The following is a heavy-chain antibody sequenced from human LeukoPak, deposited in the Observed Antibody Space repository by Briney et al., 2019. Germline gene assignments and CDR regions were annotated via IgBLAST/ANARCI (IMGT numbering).Heavy chain of an antibody. CDR1: GFTFSSYG. V-gene: IGHV3-30*18. D-gene: IGHD3-22*01. J-gene: IGHJ4*02. Sequence: PGGSLRLSCAASGFTFSSYGMHWVRQAPGKGLEWVAVISYDGSNKYYADSVKGRFTISRDNSKSTLYLQMNSLRAEDTAVYYCAKDFGRYYYDSSGYFSLPYSYYFDYWGQGTLVTVSS. CDR2: ISYDGSNK. CDR3: AKDFGRYYYDSSGYFSLPYSYYFDY.